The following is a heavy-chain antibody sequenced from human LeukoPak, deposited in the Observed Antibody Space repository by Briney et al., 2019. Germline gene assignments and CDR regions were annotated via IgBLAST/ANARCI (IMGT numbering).Heavy chain of an antibody. CDR2: INHSGST. CDR3: ARDGLNSYYYDSSGYYYLWYFGL. D-gene: IGHD3-22*01. J-gene: IGHJ2*01. V-gene: IGHV4-34*01. Sequence: PSETLSLTCAVYGGSFSGYYWSWIRQPPGKGLEWIGEINHSGSTNYNPSLKSRVTISVDTSKNQFSLKLSSVTAADTAVYYCARDGLNSYYYDSSGYYYLWYFGLWGRGTLVTVSS. CDR1: GGSFSGYY.